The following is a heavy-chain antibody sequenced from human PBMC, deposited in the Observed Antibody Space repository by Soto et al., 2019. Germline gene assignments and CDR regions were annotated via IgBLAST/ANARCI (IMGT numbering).Heavy chain of an antibody. V-gene: IGHV3-30-3*01. J-gene: IGHJ4*01. Sequence: QVQLVEYGGGVVQPGRSLRLSCAASGFTFSSYAMHWVRQAPGKGLEWVAVISYDGSNKYYADSVKGRFTISRDNSKNTLYLQMNRLRAEDTAVYYCARAGCSSTSCYYLGYFDYWGHGTLVTVSS. CDR1: GFTFSSYA. D-gene: IGHD2-2*01. CDR3: ARAGCSSTSCYYLGYFDY. CDR2: ISYDGSNK.